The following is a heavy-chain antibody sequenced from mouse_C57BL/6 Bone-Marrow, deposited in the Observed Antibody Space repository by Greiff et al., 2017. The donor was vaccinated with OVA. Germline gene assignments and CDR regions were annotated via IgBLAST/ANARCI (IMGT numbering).Heavy chain of an antibody. Sequence: EVQVVESGGGLVKPGGSLKLSCAASGFTFSSYAMSWVRQTPEKRLEWVATISDGGSYTYYPDNVKGRFTISRDNAKNNLYLQMSHLKSEDTAMYYCARDAPMGYFDYWGQGTTLTVSS. CDR1: GFTFSSYA. J-gene: IGHJ2*01. V-gene: IGHV5-4*01. CDR3: ARDAPMGYFDY. CDR2: ISDGGSYT.